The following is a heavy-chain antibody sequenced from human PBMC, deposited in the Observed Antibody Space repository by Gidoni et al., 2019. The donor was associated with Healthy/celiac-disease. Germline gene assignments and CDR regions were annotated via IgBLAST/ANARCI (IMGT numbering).Heavy chain of an antibody. J-gene: IGHJ4*02. Sequence: EVQLVESGGGLVKPGGSLRLSCAASGFTFSSYSMNWVRQAPGKGLEWVSSISSSSSYIYYADSVKGRFTISRDNAKNSLYLQMNSLRAEDTAVYYCAPSPVGYSYGHGGYWGQGTLVTVSS. CDR1: GFTFSSYS. D-gene: IGHD5-18*01. CDR3: APSPVGYSYGHGGY. V-gene: IGHV3-21*01. CDR2: ISSSSSYI.